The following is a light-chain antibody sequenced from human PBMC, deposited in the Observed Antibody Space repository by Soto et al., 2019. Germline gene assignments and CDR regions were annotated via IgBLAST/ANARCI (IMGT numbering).Light chain of an antibody. CDR2: KAS. V-gene: IGKV1-5*03. Sequence: DIQMTQSPSTLSASVGDRVTITCRASQSISSWLAWYQQKPGKAPKLLIYKASSIESGVPSRVGGSGSGTEYPLIISIIQPDDIATYYSQQDNSYPRTIGQGTKVEIK. CDR3: QQDNSYPRT. CDR1: QSISSW. J-gene: IGKJ1*01.